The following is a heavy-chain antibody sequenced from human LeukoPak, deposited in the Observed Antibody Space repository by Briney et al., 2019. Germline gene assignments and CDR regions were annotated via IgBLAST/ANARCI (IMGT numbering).Heavy chain of an antibody. J-gene: IGHJ4*02. CDR2: IYYDGTT. Sequence: SETLSLTCIVSGDSISSSAYYWGWFRQPPGMGLEWIGSIYYDGTTYYNPSLKSRVTISADTSKNQFSLKLSSVTAADTAVYYCARMEGEAVAGDYWGQGTLVTVSS. V-gene: IGHV4-39*01. D-gene: IGHD6-19*01. CDR3: ARMEGEAVAGDY. CDR1: GDSISSSAYY.